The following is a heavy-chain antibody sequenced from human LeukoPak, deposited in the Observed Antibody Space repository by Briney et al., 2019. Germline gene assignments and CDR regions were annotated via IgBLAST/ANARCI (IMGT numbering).Heavy chain of an antibody. Sequence: SETLSLTCTVSGGSISSYYWSWIRQPPGKGLEWIGYIYYSGSTNYNPSLKSRVTITVDTSKNQFSLKLSSVTAADTAVYYCAGASYDSSGVHWGQGTLVTVSS. J-gene: IGHJ4*02. D-gene: IGHD3-22*01. CDR3: AGASYDSSGVH. V-gene: IGHV4-59*01. CDR1: GGSISSYY. CDR2: IYYSGST.